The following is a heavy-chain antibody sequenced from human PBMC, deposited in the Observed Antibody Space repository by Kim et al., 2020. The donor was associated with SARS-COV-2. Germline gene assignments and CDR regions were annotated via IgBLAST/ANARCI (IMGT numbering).Heavy chain of an antibody. Sequence: GGSLRLSCAASGFTFSSYGMHWVRQAPGKGLEWVAVISYDGSNKYYADSVKGRFTISRDNYKNTLYLQMNSLRAEDTAVYYCAKDAIVTMVRGVIMPLDYWGQGTLGTVSS. J-gene: IGHJ4*02. D-gene: IGHD3-10*01. CDR1: GFTFSSYG. CDR3: AKDAIVTMVRGVIMPLDY. V-gene: IGHV3-30*18. CDR2: ISYDGSNK.